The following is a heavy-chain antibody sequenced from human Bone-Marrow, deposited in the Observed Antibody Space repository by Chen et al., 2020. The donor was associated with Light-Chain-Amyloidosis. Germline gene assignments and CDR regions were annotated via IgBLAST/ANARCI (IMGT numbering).Heavy chain of an antibody. CDR1: GFAVSRYA. CDR2: IRGLDGSG. V-gene: IGHV3-23*04. Sequence: EVQLVESGGGLLQRGGSLRLSCAATGFAVSRYAMSWVRQAPGTGLGWVSTIRGLDGSGNYGFYVQGRLTMSRYNSRHALFLHMICLRAEVTAVYKCPREISYYAILPGYPADAFDISGQGIMVAVSS. D-gene: IGHD3-9*01. J-gene: IGHJ3*02. CDR3: PREISYYAILPGYPADAFDI.